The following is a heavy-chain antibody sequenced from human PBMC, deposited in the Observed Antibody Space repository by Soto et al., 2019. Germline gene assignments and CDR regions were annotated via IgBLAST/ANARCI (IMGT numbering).Heavy chain of an antibody. CDR2: IYYTGSS. J-gene: IGHJ5*02. CDR3: ARGGGWNQS. D-gene: IGHD1-1*01. V-gene: IGHV4-59*01. CDR1: GVSITSSS. Sequence: PSETLSLTCSVSGVSITSSSWTWIRQPPGEGLEWIGYIYYTGSSNFNPSLKSRVTMSVDTSKKQVSLQLASVTAADTAVYYCARGGGWNQSWGQGTMFTVS.